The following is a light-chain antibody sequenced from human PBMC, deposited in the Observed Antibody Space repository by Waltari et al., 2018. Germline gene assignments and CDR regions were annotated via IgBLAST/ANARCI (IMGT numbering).Light chain of an antibody. CDR3: LQGTHSPPT. V-gene: IGKV2-30*01. CDR1: PSLLNSNVNTF. J-gene: IGKJ1*01. CDR2: KVS. Sequence: DVALTQSPISLPIIPGQPALLTSRSSPSLLNSNVNTFLSWFLQRPGQSPRRLIYKVSKRDSGVPDRFSGSGAGTDFTLKINRVEAEDVGVYYCLQGTHSPPTFGQGTKVEI.